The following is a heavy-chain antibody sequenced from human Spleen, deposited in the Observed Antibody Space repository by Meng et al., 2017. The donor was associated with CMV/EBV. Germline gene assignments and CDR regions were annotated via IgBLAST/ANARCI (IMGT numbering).Heavy chain of an antibody. CDR2: IYYSGTT. CDR3: AREVAFGEPGRFDP. J-gene: IGHJ5*02. V-gene: IGHV4-59*01. Sequence: SETLSLTCTVSGDSMSGYFWNWIRQPPGKGLEWIGFIYYSGTTNYNPSLKSRVTMSLESSKNQFSLNLTSVTAADTAVYFCAREVAFGEPGRFDPWGQGTLVTVPQ. D-gene: IGHD3-10*01. CDR1: GDSMSGYF.